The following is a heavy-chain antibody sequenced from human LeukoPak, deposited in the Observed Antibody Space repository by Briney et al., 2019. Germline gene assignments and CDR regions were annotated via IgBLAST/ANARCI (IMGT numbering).Heavy chain of an antibody. V-gene: IGHV4-39*07. J-gene: IGHJ6*03. Sequence: SETLSLTCTVSGGSISSSSDYWGWTRQPPGKGLEWIGSIYYSGSTYYNPSLKSRVTISVDTSKNQFSLKVTSVTAADTAVYYCARAPRDRGYCGATSCFEYMDVWGRGTTVTISS. CDR3: ARAPRDRGYCGATSCFEYMDV. CDR1: GGSISSSSDY. D-gene: IGHD2-2*01. CDR2: IYYSGST.